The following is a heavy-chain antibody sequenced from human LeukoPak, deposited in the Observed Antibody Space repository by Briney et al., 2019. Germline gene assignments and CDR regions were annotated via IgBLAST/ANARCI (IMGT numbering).Heavy chain of an antibody. D-gene: IGHD3-9*01. CDR2: ISGSGGST. J-gene: IGHJ3*02. Sequence: PGGSLRLSCAASGFTFSSYAMSWVRRAPGKGLEWVSGISGSGGSTYYADSVKGRFSISRDNSKNALYLQMNSLRAEDTAVYYCAKLYDILTGPPPRLSAFDIWGQGTMVTVSS. V-gene: IGHV3-23*01. CDR1: GFTFSSYA. CDR3: AKLYDILTGPPPRLSAFDI.